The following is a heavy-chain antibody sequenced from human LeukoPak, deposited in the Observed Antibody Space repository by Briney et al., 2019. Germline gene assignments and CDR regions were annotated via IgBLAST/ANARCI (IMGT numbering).Heavy chain of an antibody. D-gene: IGHD2-15*01. CDR2: ISGSGGST. V-gene: IGHV3-23*01. CDR1: GFTFSSHA. Sequence: PGGSLRLSCAASGFTFSSHAMTWVRQAPGRGLEWVSAISGSGGSTYYADSVKGRFTISRDNSKNTLYLQMNSLRAEDTAVYYCAKDRRYCSGGSCYRWFDPWGQGTLVTVSS. CDR3: AKDRRYCSGGSCYRWFDP. J-gene: IGHJ5*02.